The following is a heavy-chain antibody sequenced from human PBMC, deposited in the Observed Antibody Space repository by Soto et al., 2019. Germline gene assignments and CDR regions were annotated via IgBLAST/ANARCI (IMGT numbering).Heavy chain of an antibody. CDR2: IYPGDSDT. D-gene: IGHD5-18*01. CDR1: GYSFTSYW. CDR3: AREGQLWNYYYYYGMDV. V-gene: IGHV5-51*01. Sequence: GESLKISCKGSGYSFTSYWIGWVRQMPGKGPEWMGIIYPGDSDTRYSPSFQGQVTISADKSISTAYLQWSSLKASDTAMYYCAREGQLWNYYYYYGMDVWGQGTTVTVSS. J-gene: IGHJ6*02.